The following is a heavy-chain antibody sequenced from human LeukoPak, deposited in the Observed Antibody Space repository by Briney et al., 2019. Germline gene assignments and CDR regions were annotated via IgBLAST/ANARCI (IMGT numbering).Heavy chain of an antibody. CDR1: GFTFRSYS. D-gene: IGHD2-15*01. CDR2: ISSSSSTI. CDR3: ARVSQTPGGRGYFDY. V-gene: IGHV3-48*01. J-gene: IGHJ4*02. Sequence: GGSLRLSCAASGFTFRSYSMNWVRQAPGKGLEGVSYISSSSSTIYYADSVKGRFTISRDNAKNSLYLQMNSLRAEDTAVYYCARVSQTPGGRGYFDYWGQGTLVTVSS.